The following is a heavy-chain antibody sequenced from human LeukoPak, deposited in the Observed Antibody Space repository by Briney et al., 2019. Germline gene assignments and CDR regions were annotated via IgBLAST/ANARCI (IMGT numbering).Heavy chain of an antibody. V-gene: IGHV3-23*01. J-gene: IGHJ4*02. CDR3: VRDSGWYRFDY. D-gene: IGHD6-13*01. Sequence: GGSLRLSCAASGFPFSSYAMNWVRQAPGKGLEWVSVIAGSDGFTQYADSVKGRFTISRDNAKNSLSLQMNSLRAEDTAMYYCVRDSGWYRFDYWGQGTLVTVSA. CDR1: GFPFSSYA. CDR2: IAGSDGFT.